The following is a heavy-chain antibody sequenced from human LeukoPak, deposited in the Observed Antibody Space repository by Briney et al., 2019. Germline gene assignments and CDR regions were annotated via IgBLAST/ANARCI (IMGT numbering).Heavy chain of an antibody. V-gene: IGHV4-59*02. D-gene: IGHD2-2*01. J-gene: IGHJ6*03. CDR1: GGSVSSYY. Sequence: SETLSLTCTVSGGSVSSYYWSWIRQPPGKGLEWIGYIYYSGSTNYNPSLRSRVTISVDTSKNQFSLRLSSVTAADTAVYYCARGRRVPAAIYYYYYMDVWGKGTTVTISS. CDR3: ARGRRVPAAIYYYYYMDV. CDR2: IYYSGST.